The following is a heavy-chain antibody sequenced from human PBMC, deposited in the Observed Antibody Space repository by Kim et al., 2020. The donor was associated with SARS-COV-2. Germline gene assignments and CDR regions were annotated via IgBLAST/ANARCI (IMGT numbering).Heavy chain of an antibody. CDR3: AKLNYYDSSVDY. CDR1: GFTFDDYA. Sequence: GGSLRLSCAASGFTFDDYAMHWVRQAPGKGLEWVSGISWNSGSIGYADSVKGRFTISRDNAKNSLYLQMNSLRAEDTALYYCAKLNYYDSSVDYWGQGTLVTVSS. J-gene: IGHJ4*02. V-gene: IGHV3-9*01. D-gene: IGHD3-22*01. CDR2: ISWNSGSI.